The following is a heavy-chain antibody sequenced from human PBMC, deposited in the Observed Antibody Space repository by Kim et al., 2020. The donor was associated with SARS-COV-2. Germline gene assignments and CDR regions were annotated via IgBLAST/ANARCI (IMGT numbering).Heavy chain of an antibody. J-gene: IGHJ4*02. CDR3: AKEGLPHYDILTGYPQPREPPDY. CDR2: ISGSGGST. V-gene: IGHV3-23*01. Sequence: GGSLRLSCAASGFTFSSYAMSWVRQAPGKGLEWVSAISGSGGSTYYADSVKGRFTISRDNSKNTLYLQMNSLRAEDTAVYYCAKEGLPHYDILTGYPQPREPPDYWGQGTLVTVSS. D-gene: IGHD3-9*01. CDR1: GFTFSSYA.